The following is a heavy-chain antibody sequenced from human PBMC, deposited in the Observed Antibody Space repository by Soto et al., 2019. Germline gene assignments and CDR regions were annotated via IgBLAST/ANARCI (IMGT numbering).Heavy chain of an antibody. J-gene: IGHJ4*02. V-gene: IGHV4-59*08. CDR1: GGSICGYW. D-gene: IGHD6-19*01. CDR2: IYYSGST. CDR3: AGQPSSGWDFDY. Sequence: PLETLSLPCTVSGGSICGYWWWWIRQPPGKGLEWIGYIYYSGSTNYNPSLKSRVTISVDTSKNQFSLKLSSVTAADTAVYYCAGQPSSGWDFDYWGQGTLVTVSP.